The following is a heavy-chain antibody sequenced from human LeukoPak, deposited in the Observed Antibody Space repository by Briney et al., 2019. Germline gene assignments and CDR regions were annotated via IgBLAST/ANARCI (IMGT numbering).Heavy chain of an antibody. CDR3: ARDRGGYREYYFDY. D-gene: IGHD3-10*01. J-gene: IGHJ4*02. CDR1: GGTFSSHA. V-gene: IGHV1-69*04. Sequence: SVKVSFKASGGTFSSHAISWVRQAPGQGLEWMGRIIPILGIANYAQKFQGRVTITADKSTSTAYMELSSLRSEDTAVYYCARDRGGYREYYFDYWGQGTLVTVSS. CDR2: IIPILGIA.